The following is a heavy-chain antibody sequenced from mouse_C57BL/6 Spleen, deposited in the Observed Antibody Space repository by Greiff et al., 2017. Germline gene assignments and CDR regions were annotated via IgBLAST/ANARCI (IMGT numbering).Heavy chain of an antibody. J-gene: IGHJ4*01. Sequence: VQLKESGGGLVKPGGSLKLSCAASGFTFSSYTMSWVRQTPEKRLEWVATISGGGGNTYYPDSVKGRFTISRDNAKNTLYLQMSSLRSEDTALYYCARHEKNYYAMDYWGQGTSVTVSS. CDR1: GFTFSSYT. V-gene: IGHV5-9*01. CDR3: ARHEKNYYAMDY. CDR2: ISGGGGNT.